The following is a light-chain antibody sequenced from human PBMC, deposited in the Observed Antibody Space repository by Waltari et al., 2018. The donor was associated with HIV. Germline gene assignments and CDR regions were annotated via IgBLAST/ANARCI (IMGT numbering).Light chain of an antibody. CDR3: QQYNNWPRT. CDR2: EAS. V-gene: IGKV3-15*01. Sequence: EVVMTQSQGTLSVSPGERATLSCRASQSISSNLAWYQQKPGQAPRLLLYEASTGATGVPARFIGSGFGTDFTLIITSLQFEDVAVYYCQQYNNWPRTFGQGTKVEF. CDR1: QSISSN. J-gene: IGKJ1*01.